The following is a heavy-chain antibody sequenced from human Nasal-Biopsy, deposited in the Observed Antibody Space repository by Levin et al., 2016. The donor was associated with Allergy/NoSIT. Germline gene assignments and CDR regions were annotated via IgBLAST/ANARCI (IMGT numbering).Heavy chain of an antibody. J-gene: IGHJ4*02. V-gene: IGHV1-2*06. CDR2: INTNTGAA. D-gene: IGHD2-21*01. CDR1: GYTFTYYF. CDR3: ARWGLEIFPQEH. Sequence: ASVKVSCKTSGYTFTYYFLHWLRLAPGQGPEWMGRINTNTGAADFAPKFQGRVTMTRDTSISTAYMELNNLKSEDTALYYCARWGLEIFPQEHWGQGTLVTVSS.